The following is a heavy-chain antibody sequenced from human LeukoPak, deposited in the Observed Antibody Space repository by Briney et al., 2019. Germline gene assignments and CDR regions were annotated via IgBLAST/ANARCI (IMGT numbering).Heavy chain of an antibody. D-gene: IGHD6-25*01. J-gene: IGHJ4*02. CDR2: ISHSGSAK. Sequence: GGSLRLSCAASGLTLSGYWMSWVRQAPGKGLEWVSNISHSGSAKYYVDSVKGRFTISRDNAKNSLYLQMNTLRADDTAMYYCATSHHTSSGQNFDYWGQGTLVSVS. V-gene: IGHV3-7*01. CDR1: GLTLSGYW. CDR3: ATSHHTSSGQNFDY.